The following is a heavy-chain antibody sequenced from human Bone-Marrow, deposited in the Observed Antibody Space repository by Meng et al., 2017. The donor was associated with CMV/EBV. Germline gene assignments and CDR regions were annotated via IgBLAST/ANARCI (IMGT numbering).Heavy chain of an antibody. Sequence: GGSLRLSCAASGFTFSSYSMNWVRQAPGKGLEWVSSISSSSSYIYYADSVKGRFTISRDNAKNSLYLQMNSLGAEDTAVYYCARDHRAQQLGRYGMDVWGQGTTVTVSS. CDR2: ISSSSSYI. CDR3: ARDHRAQQLGRYGMDV. D-gene: IGHD6-13*01. J-gene: IGHJ6*02. CDR1: GFTFSSYS. V-gene: IGHV3-21*01.